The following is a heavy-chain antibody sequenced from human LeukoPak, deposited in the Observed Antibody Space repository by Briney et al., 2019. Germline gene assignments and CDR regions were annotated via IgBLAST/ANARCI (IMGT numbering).Heavy chain of an antibody. CDR2: IYDSGST. CDR1: GCSISSNY. Sequence: SETLSLTCTVSGCSISSNYGSWIRQSPGTGLEWVGYIYDSGSTNYTPSLKSRVTISVDASRSQVSLKLSSVTAADTAVYYCAREDYNILTGSGDNWFDPWGQGTLVTVSS. J-gene: IGHJ5*02. V-gene: IGHV4-59*01. D-gene: IGHD3-9*01. CDR3: AREDYNILTGSGDNWFDP.